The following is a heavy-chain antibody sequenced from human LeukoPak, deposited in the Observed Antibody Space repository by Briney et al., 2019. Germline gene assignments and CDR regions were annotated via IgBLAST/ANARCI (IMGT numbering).Heavy chain of an antibody. D-gene: IGHD3-22*01. Sequence: GRSLRLSCAASGFTFDDYAMHWVRQAPGKGLEWVSGISWNSGTIGYADSVKGRFTISRDNAKNSLYLQMNSLRAEDTAVYYCAKDLDSSGYFPPFFDYWGQGTLVTVSS. CDR1: GFTFDDYA. V-gene: IGHV3-9*01. CDR2: ISWNSGTI. CDR3: AKDLDSSGYFPPFFDY. J-gene: IGHJ4*02.